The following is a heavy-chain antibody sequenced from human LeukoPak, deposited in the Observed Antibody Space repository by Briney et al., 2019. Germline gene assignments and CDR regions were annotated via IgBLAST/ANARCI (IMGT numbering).Heavy chain of an antibody. Sequence: SETLSLTCTVSGGSISSYYWSWIRQPPGKGLEWIGYIYYSGSTNYNPSLKSRVTISVDTSKNQFSLKLSSVTAADTAVYYCARDRSFSSGSYFDYWGQGTLVTVSS. D-gene: IGHD1-26*01. CDR1: GGSISSYY. J-gene: IGHJ4*02. V-gene: IGHV4-59*01. CDR2: IYYSGST. CDR3: ARDRSFSSGSYFDY.